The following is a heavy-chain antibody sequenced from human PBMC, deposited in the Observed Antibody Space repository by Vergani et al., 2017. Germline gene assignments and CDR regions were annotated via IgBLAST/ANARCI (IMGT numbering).Heavy chain of an antibody. Sequence: QVQLVQSGAEVKKPGSLVKVSCKASGGTFSSYAISWVRQAPGQGLEWMGRIIPILGTANYAQKFQGRVTITADESTSTAYMELSSLRSEDTAVYYCAGDFGGAYCGGYCYHDSWGQGTLVTVSS. V-gene: IGHV1-69*18. CDR2: IIPILGTA. D-gene: IGHD2-21*02. J-gene: IGHJ4*02. CDR3: AGDFGGAYCGGYCYHDS. CDR1: GGTFSSYA.